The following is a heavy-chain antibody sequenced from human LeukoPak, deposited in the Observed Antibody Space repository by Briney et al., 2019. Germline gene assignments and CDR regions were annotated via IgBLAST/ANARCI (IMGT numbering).Heavy chain of an antibody. V-gene: IGHV1-69*06. J-gene: IGHJ4*02. CDR1: GGTFSSYA. CDR2: IIPIFGTA. CDR3: ARDPPGYYDSSGYYPFDY. Sequence: LWASVKVSCKASGGTFSSYAISWVRQAPGQGLEWMGRIIPIFGTANYAQKFQGRVTITADKSTSTAYMELSSLRSEDTAVYYCARDPPGYYDSSGYYPFDYWGQGTLVTVSS. D-gene: IGHD3-22*01.